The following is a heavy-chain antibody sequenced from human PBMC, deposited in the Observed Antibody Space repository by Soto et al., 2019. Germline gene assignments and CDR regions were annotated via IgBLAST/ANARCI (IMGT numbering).Heavy chain of an antibody. CDR3: ARGTSGSPRSNLDY. V-gene: IGHV4-59*01. D-gene: IGHD1-26*01. Sequence: NPSETLSLTCTVSGGSISSYYWSWIRQPPGKGLEWIGYIYYSGSTNYNPSLKSRVTISVDTSKNQFSLKLSSVTAADTAVYYCARGTSGSPRSNLDYWGQGTLVTVSS. J-gene: IGHJ4*02. CDR1: GGSISSYY. CDR2: IYYSGST.